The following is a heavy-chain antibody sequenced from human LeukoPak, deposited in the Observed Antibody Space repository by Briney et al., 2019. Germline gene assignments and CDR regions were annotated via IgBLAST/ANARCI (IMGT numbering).Heavy chain of an antibody. CDR3: ARDQYSGYDRAFDI. J-gene: IGHJ3*02. V-gene: IGHV3-74*01. CDR2: INSDGSST. D-gene: IGHD5-12*01. Sequence: PGRSLRLSCAASGFTFSSYWMHWVRQAPGKGLVWVSRINSDGSSTTYADSVKGRFTISRDNAKNTLYLQVNSLRAEGTAVYYCARDQYSGYDRAFDIWGQGTMVTVSS. CDR1: GFTFSSYW.